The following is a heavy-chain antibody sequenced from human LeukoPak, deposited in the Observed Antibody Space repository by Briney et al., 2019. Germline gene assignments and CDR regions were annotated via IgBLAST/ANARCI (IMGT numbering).Heavy chain of an antibody. V-gene: IGHV4-39*01. CDR3: ARQEVDIVVVEY. J-gene: IGHJ4*02. Sequence: SETLSLTCTVSGASISSTDYYWGWIRQPPGKGLEWIGSMYYRGSTYYNPSLKSRVTISVDTSENQLSLKLSSVTAADTAVYYCARQEVDIVVVEYWGQGTLLTVSS. CDR2: MYYRGST. D-gene: IGHD2-21*01. CDR1: GASISSTDYY.